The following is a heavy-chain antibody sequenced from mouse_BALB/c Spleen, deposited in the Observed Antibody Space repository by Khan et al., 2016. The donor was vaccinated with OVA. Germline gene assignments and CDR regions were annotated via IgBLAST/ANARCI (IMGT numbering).Heavy chain of an antibody. Sequence: VQLKASGPELVKPGASVKISCKASGYSFTGYFMNWVMQSHGKSLEWIGRINPHIGETFYNQKFKDKATLTVDESSTTAHMELRSLSSEDSAVYYCARKNGSDFDYWGQGTTLTVSS. D-gene: IGHD1-1*01. J-gene: IGHJ2*01. CDR3: ARKNGSDFDY. CDR1: GYSFTGYF. V-gene: IGHV1-20*02. CDR2: INPHIGET.